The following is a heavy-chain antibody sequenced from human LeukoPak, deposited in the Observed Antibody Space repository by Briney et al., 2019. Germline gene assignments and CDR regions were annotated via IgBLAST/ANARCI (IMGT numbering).Heavy chain of an antibody. J-gene: IGHJ4*02. V-gene: IGHV3-13*05. CDR1: GFTFSSYD. D-gene: IGHD3-22*01. CDR3: AKDLTDYYDRPHFDY. Sequence: GGSLRLSCAASGFTFSSYDMHWVRQATGKGLEWVSAIGTAGDPYYPGSVKGRFTISRENAKNSLYLQMNSLRAEDTAVYYCAKDLTDYYDRPHFDYWGQGTLVTVSS. CDR2: IGTAGDP.